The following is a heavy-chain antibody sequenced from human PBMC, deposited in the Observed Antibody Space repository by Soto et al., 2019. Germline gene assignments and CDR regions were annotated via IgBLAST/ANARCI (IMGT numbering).Heavy chain of an antibody. CDR3: ARHVYYDVLKKNY. CDR1: GYSFANYW. Sequence: GESLKISCKASGYSFANYWIGWVRQMHGKGLEWMGIIYPGNSDTRYSPSFQGQVTISADTSISTAYLEWSSLKASDTAIYYCARHVYYDVLKKNYWGQGTLVTVSS. J-gene: IGHJ4*02. CDR2: IYPGNSDT. D-gene: IGHD3-9*01. V-gene: IGHV5-51*01.